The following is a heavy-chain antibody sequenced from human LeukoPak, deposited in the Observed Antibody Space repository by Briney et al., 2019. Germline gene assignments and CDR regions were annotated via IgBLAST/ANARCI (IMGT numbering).Heavy chain of an antibody. CDR1: GYTLTELS. CDR2: FDPVDGET. V-gene: IGHV1-24*01. D-gene: IGHD1-26*01. Sequence: ASVKVSCKVSGYTLTELSMHWVRQAPGKGLEWMGGFDPVDGETIYALKFQGRVTMTEDTSTDTAYMELSSLRSEDTAVYYCATDRILNSGSYSGFDYWGQGTLVTVSS. J-gene: IGHJ4*02. CDR3: ATDRILNSGSYSGFDY.